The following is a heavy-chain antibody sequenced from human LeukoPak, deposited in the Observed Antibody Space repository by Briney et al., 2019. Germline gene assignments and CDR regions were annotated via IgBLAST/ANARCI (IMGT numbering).Heavy chain of an antibody. Sequence: SVKVSCKASGGTFSSYAISWVRQAPGQGLEWMGGIIPIFGTANYAQKFQGRVTITADESTSTAYMELSSLRPEDTAVYYCARAPNCGGDCDYWGQGTLVTVSS. CDR1: GGTFSSYA. V-gene: IGHV1-69*13. J-gene: IGHJ4*02. D-gene: IGHD2-21*01. CDR3: ARAPNCGGDCDY. CDR2: IIPIFGTA.